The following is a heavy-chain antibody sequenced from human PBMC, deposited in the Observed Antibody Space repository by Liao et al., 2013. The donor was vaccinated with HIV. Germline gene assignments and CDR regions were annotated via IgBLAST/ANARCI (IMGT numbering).Heavy chain of an antibody. CDR3: VRGPITTVTISYYYFDL. D-gene: IGHD4-17*01. CDR1: GASISGYY. V-gene: IGHV4-4*07. CDR2: IYATGST. Sequence: QVQLQESGPGLVRPSETLSLTCTVSGASISGYYWSWIRQPVVGKGLEWIGRIYATGSTNSNPSLQSRVTMSIDASKSQFSLNLTSVTAADTAVYYCVRGPITTVTISYYYFDLWGRGTLLTVSS. J-gene: IGHJ2*01.